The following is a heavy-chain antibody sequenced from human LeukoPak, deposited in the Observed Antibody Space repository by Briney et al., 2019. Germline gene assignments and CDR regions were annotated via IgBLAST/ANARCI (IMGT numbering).Heavy chain of an antibody. CDR2: INWNGDST. V-gene: IGHV3-43D*03. D-gene: IGHD6-19*01. CDR3: AKDMSSGWPTDYFDQ. J-gene: IGHJ4*02. Sequence: PGGSLRLSCVASGFTFDDYAMHWVRQVPGKGLEWVSLINWNGDSTNYADSVKGRFTISRDNRKNSLYLQMNSLRIEDTALYYCAKDMSSGWPTDYFDQWGQGTLVTVSS. CDR1: GFTFDDYA.